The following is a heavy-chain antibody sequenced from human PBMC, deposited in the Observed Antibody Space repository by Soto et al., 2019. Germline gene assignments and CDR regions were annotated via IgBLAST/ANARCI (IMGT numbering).Heavy chain of an antibody. CDR3: AREFGELLYPDAFDI. J-gene: IGHJ3*02. D-gene: IGHD3-10*01. Sequence: SVKVSCKASGYTFTSYYIHWVRQAPGQGLEWMGGIIPIFGTANYAQKFQGRVTITADESTSTAYMELSSLRSEDTAVYYCAREFGELLYPDAFDIWGQGTMVTVSS. CDR2: IIPIFGTA. V-gene: IGHV1-69*13. CDR1: GYTFTSYY.